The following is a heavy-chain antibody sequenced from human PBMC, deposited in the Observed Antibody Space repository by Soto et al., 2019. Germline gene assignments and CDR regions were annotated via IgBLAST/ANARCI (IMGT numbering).Heavy chain of an antibody. CDR2: INPSGGRT. Sequence: QVQLVQSGAEVKKPGASVKVSCKASGYTFTNYYVHWVRQAPGQGLEWMGMINPSGGRTIYAQRFQDRVTMTRDTSTRTVYMELSSLKSEDTAVYYCARVPPTVPGVNYWGQGTLVSVSS. CDR3: ARVPPTVPGVNY. CDR1: GYTFTNYY. D-gene: IGHD4-17*01. J-gene: IGHJ4*02. V-gene: IGHV1-46*01.